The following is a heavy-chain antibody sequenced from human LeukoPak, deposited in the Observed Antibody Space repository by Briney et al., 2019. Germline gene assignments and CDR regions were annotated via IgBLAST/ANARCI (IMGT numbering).Heavy chain of an antibody. J-gene: IGHJ5*02. D-gene: IGHD2-2*01. CDR3: ARGQEPDCSSTSCPNWFDP. CDR2: INHSGST. CDR1: GWSFSGYY. Sequence: KPSETLSLTCAVYGWSFSGYYWSWIRQPPGKGLEWIGEINHSGSTNYNPSLKSRVTISVDTSKNQFSLKLSSVTAADTAVYYCARGQEPDCSSTSCPNWFDPWGQGTLVTVSS. V-gene: IGHV4-34*01.